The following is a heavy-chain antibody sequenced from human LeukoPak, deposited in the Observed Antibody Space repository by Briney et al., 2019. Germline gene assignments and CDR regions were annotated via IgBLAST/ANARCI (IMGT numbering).Heavy chain of an antibody. J-gene: IGHJ6*03. CDR3: ASLNYDYVWGSYRSFYYYYYMDV. CDR1: GFTVSSYY. CDR2: IYSGGNT. Sequence: PGGSLRLSCAASGFTVSSYYMSWVRQAPGKGLEWVSVIYSGGNTYYADSVKGRFTISRDNSKNTLYLQMNSLRAEDTAVYYCASLNYDYVWGSYRSFYYYYYMDVWGKGTTVTISS. V-gene: IGHV3-66*01. D-gene: IGHD3-16*01.